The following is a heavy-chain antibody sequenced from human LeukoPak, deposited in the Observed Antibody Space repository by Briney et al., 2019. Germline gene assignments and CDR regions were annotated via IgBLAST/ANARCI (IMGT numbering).Heavy chain of an antibody. J-gene: IGHJ4*02. CDR2: IYYRGST. Sequence: SETLSLTCTVSGGSISSDYWSWIRQPPGKGLEWIGYIYYRGSTNYNTSLKSRVTISVDTSKNQFSLKLSSVTAADTAVYYCARVAMVSYYLDYWGQGTLVTVSS. V-gene: IGHV4-59*01. CDR3: ARVAMVSYYLDY. CDR1: GGSISSDY. D-gene: IGHD4/OR15-4a*01.